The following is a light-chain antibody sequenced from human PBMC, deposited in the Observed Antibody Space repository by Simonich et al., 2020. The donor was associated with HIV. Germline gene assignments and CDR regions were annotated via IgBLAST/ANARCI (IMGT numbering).Light chain of an antibody. J-gene: IGLJ3*02. CDR2: VGS. CDR3: CSYAGSNTLV. CDR1: NGDVGNYNL. Sequence: QSALTQPASVSGSPGQSITIPGTGTNGDVGNYNLVSWYQQHPGKAPKLRISVGSKRPSGVSNRFSGSKSGNTASLTISGLQAEDDADYYCCSYAGSNTLVFGGGTKLTFL. V-gene: IGLV2-23*01.